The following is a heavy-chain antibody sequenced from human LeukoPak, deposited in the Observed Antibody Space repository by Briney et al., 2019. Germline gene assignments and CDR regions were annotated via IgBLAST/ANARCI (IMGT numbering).Heavy chain of an antibody. D-gene: IGHD5-24*01. J-gene: IGHJ4*02. V-gene: IGHV4-34*01. CDR1: GGSFSGYY. CDR2: INHSGST. CDR3: ARGSRDFDY. Sequence: SETLSLICAVYGGSFSGYYWSWIRQPPGKGLEWIGEINHSGSTNYNPSLKSRVTISVDTSKNQFSLKLSSVTAADTAVYYCARGSRDFDYWGQGTLVTVSS.